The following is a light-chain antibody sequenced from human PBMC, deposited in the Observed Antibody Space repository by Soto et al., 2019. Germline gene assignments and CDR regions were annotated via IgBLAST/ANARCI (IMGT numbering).Light chain of an antibody. Sequence: ELELPHSQIPLSLSPGARSTLSCRASQSVSSSYSAWCQQRPRHAPGLLIYGASTRAAGIPDRLSGSASGTEFTLTISGLQSEDSALYYCQQYQNLWTFGHGTKVDIK. V-gene: IGKV3D-7*01. J-gene: IGKJ1*01. CDR2: GAS. CDR3: QQYQNLWT. CDR1: QSVSSSY.